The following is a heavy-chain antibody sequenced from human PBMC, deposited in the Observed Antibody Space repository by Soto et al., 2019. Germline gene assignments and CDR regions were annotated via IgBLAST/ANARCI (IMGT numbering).Heavy chain of an antibody. V-gene: IGHV1-18*01. CDR1: GYRFISYG. CDR2: INPDNGNT. D-gene: IGHD1-26*01. Sequence: QVQLVQSGSEVKKPGASVKVSCKASGYRFISYGLSWVRQAPGQGLEWMGWINPDNGNTNYAQKLQGRVTMTTETSTSTAYMELRSLRSDDTAIYWCAREGSGGGGMDVWGQGTTVTVSS. CDR3: AREGSGGGGMDV. J-gene: IGHJ6*02.